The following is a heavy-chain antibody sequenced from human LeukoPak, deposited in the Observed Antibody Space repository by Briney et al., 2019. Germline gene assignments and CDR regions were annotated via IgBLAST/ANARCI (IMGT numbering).Heavy chain of an antibody. CDR2: ISWNSGSI. J-gene: IGHJ4*02. V-gene: IGHV3-9*01. CDR3: AKGYSYGLSSFPVDY. Sequence: GGSLRLSCAASGFTFDDYAMHWVRQAPGKGLEWVSGISWNSGSIGYADSVNGRFTISRDNAKNSLYLQMNSLRAEDTALYYCAKGYSYGLSSFPVDYWGQGTLVTVSS. CDR1: GFTFDDYA. D-gene: IGHD5-18*01.